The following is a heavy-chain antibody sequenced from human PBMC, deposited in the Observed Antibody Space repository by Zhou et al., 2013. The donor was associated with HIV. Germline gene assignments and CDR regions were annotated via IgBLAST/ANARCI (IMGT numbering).Heavy chain of an antibody. CDR3: ATIPHLSGATVDMTAIGGGDY. D-gene: IGHD3-16*01. V-gene: IGHV1-8*03. CDR2: KNPKSGHT. Sequence: VQLVQSGAEVRKPGASVKVSCKASGYSFTSHDINWVRQSSGQGLEWMGWKNPKSGHTGDAQKFQGRVTISVNTSIATAYLELTSLTSEDTAVYYCATIPHLSGATVDMTAIGGGDYWGRGTRSLCPQ. J-gene: IGHJ4*02. CDR1: GYSFTSHD.